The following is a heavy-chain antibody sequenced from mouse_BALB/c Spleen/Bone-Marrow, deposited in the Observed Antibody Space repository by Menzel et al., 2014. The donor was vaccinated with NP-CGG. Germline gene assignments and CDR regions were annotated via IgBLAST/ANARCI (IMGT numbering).Heavy chain of an antibody. J-gene: IGHJ2*01. D-gene: IGHD1-1*01. CDR1: GYTFTDYA. V-gene: IGHV1-67*01. CDR3: ASYYGSSYFDY. CDR2: ISTYFGNT. Sequence: VQLQESGPELVRPGVSVKISCKGSGYTFTDYAMHWVKQSHAKSLEWIGVISTYFGNTNYNQKFKGKATMTVDKSSSTAYMELARLASEDSAIYYCASYYGSSYFDYWGQGTTLTVS.